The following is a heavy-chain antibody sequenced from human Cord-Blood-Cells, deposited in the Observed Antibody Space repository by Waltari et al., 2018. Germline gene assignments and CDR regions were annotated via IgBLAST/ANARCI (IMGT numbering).Heavy chain of an antibody. CDR3: AGGSIVVVPAAHFDP. J-gene: IGHJ5*02. D-gene: IGHD2-2*01. Sequence: QVQLQESGPGLVKPSQTLSLTCTVSGGSISSGSYYWSWIRQPAGKGLEWIGYIYTSGSTNYNPSLKSRVTISVDTSKNQFSLKLSSVTAADTAVYYCAGGSIVVVPAAHFDPWGQGTLVTVSS. V-gene: IGHV4-61*09. CDR1: GGSISSGSYY. CDR2: IYTSGST.